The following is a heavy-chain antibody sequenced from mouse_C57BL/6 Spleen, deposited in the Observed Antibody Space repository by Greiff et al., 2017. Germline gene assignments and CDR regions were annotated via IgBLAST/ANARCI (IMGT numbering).Heavy chain of an antibody. CDR1: GYTFTSYW. D-gene: IGHD1-1*01. V-gene: IGHV1-69*01. Sequence: VQLQQPGAELVMPGASVKLSCKASGYTFTSYWMHWVKQRPGQGLEWIGEIDPSDSYTNYNQKFKGKSTLTVDKSSSTAYMQLSSLTSDDSAVYYCARRYGSSSWYLDVWRTGTTVTVSS. CDR2: IDPSDSYT. CDR3: ARRYGSSSWYLDV. J-gene: IGHJ1*03.